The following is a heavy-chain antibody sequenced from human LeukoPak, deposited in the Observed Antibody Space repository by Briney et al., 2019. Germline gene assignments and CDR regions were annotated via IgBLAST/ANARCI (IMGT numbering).Heavy chain of an antibody. CDR3: ARDTSEGDYAWWFDP. CDR2: INPRGTAT. Sequence: ASVKVSCKAFGYTFTSNYMHWVRQAPGQGLEWMGLINPRGTATRYAESFQGRLTLTRDLSTSTDYMELSSLRSDDTAVYFCARDTSEGDYAWWFDPWGQGTLVTVAS. D-gene: IGHD3-16*01. CDR1: GYTFTSNY. J-gene: IGHJ5*02. V-gene: IGHV1-46*01.